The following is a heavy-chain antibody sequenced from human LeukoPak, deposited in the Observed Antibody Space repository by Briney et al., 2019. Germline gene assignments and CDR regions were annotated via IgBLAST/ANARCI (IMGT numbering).Heavy chain of an antibody. J-gene: IGHJ4*02. D-gene: IGHD3-22*01. CDR1: GGSISSYY. CDR2: IYYSGST. V-gene: IGHV4-59*01. CDR3: ARDDSNYYDSSGFDY. Sequence: SETLSLTCTVSGGSISSYYWSWIRQPPGKGLEWIGYIYYSGSTNYNPSLKSRVTISVDMSKNQFSLELTSVTAADTAVYYCARDDSNYYDSSGFDYWGQGTLVTVSS.